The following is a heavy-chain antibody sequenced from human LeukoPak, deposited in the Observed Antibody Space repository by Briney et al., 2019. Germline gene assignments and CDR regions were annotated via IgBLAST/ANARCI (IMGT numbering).Heavy chain of an antibody. J-gene: IGHJ4*02. Sequence: GGSLRLSCVASGFSSSSSYMSWVRQAPGKGLEWVANIKQDGNEKHYVDSVKGRFTISRDNAKSSLYLQMNRLRADDTAVYYCARDPRGSEYSHFDSGGQGTLVTVSS. CDR3: ARDPRGSEYSHFDS. CDR2: IKQDGNEK. CDR1: GFSSSSSY. D-gene: IGHD3-10*01. V-gene: IGHV3-7*01.